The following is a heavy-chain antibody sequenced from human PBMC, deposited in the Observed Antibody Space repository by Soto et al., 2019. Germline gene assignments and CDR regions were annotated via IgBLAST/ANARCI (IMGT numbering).Heavy chain of an antibody. CDR3: ARARGLWLVTTEYDC. CDR1: GYTFSSYG. J-gene: IGHJ4*02. CDR2: ISGYNGNT. V-gene: IGHV1-18*01. D-gene: IGHD6-19*01. Sequence: QVQLVQSGAEVKKPGASVKVSCKASGYTFSSYGISWVRQAPGQGLEWMGWISGYNGNTDYAQSLQGRVTMTTDTFTNTAYMELRSLRSDDTAVYYCARARGLWLVTTEYDCWGQGTLVTVSS.